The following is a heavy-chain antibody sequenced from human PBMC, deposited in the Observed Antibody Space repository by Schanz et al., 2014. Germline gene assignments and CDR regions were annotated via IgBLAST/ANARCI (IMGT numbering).Heavy chain of an antibody. CDR3: AYYDVLTGFDY. D-gene: IGHD3-9*01. CDR1: GYTTFTDYY. J-gene: IGHJ4*02. V-gene: IGHV1-2*02. CDR2: INPNSGDT. Sequence: QVQLVQSGADVKKPGSSVRVSCKASGYTTFTDYYIHWVRQAPGQGLEWMGWINPNSGDTNYAQKLQGRVTITRDTSTSTVYMELSSLRSEDTAVYYCAYYDVLTGFDYWGQGTQVTVSS.